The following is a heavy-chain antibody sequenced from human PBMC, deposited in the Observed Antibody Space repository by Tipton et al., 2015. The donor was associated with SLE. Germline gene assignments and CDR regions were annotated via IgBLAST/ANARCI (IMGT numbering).Heavy chain of an antibody. CDR1: GDSVSSNSVA. Sequence: GLVKPSQTLSLTCAISGDSVSSNSVAWNWIRQSPSRGLEWLGRTYYRSEWYSDYALSVRSRITINPDTSKNQFSLQLNSVTPEDTAVYYCARDLTNYFDSWGQGTLVTVSS. V-gene: IGHV6-1*01. J-gene: IGHJ4*02. CDR2: TYYRSEWYS. D-gene: IGHD1/OR15-1a*01. CDR3: ARDLTNYFDS.